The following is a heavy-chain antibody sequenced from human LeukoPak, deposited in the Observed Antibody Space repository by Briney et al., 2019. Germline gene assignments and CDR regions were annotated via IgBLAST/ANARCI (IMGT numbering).Heavy chain of an antibody. CDR2: IYPGDPDT. CDR3: ARRRADYDSSNNRFDP. Sequence: GESLKISCKGSGYSFTSYWIGWVRQMPGKGLEWMGIIYPGDPDTRYSPSFQGQVTISADKSISTAYLQWSSLKASDTAMYYCARRRADYDSSNNRFDPWGQGTLVTVSS. V-gene: IGHV5-51*01. D-gene: IGHD3-22*01. CDR1: GYSFTSYW. J-gene: IGHJ5*02.